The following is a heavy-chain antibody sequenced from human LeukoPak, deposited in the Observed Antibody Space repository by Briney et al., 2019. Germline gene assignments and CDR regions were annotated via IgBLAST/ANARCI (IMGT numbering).Heavy chain of an antibody. D-gene: IGHD1-1*01. CDR3: ARAGPDAFDI. CDR2: SYNSGRS. J-gene: IGHJ3*02. Sequence: SETLSLTCTVSDDSISDYYRGWIRQPPGKGLEWIGYSYNSGRSTYNPSLKSRVTISVDTSKNQFSLKLSSVTAADTAVYYCARAGPDAFDIWGQGTMVTVSS. CDR1: DDSISDYY. V-gene: IGHV4-59*01.